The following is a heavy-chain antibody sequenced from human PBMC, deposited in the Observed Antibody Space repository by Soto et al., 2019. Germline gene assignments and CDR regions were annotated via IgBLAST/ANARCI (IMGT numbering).Heavy chain of an antibody. CDR3: ARRRAIVVVPAGRRYNWFDP. V-gene: IGHV4-39*07. CDR2: VYYSGST. CDR1: GGSVSSSSYY. Sequence: SETLSLTCTVSGGSVSSSSYYWCWVRHPPGKGLEWIGSVYYSGSTNYNPSLKSRVTISVDTSKNQFSLKLSSVTAADTAVYYCARRRAIVVVPAGRRYNWFDPWGQGTLVTVSS. D-gene: IGHD2-2*01. J-gene: IGHJ5*02.